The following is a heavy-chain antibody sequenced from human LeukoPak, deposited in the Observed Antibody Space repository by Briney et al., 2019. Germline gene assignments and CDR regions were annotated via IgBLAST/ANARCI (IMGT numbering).Heavy chain of an antibody. V-gene: IGHV1-18*01. CDR1: GYTFTSYG. CDR3: ASVRVLLWFGEQGPMDV. Sequence: ASVKVSCKASGYTFTSYGISWVRQAPGQGLEWMGWISAYNGNTNYAQKLQGRVTMTTDTSTSTAYMELRSLRSDDTAVYYCASVRVLLWFGEQGPMDVWGKGTTVTVSS. J-gene: IGHJ6*04. D-gene: IGHD3-10*01. CDR2: ISAYNGNT.